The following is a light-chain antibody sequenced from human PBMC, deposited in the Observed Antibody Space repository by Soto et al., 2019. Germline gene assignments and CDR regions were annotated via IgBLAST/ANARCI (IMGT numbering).Light chain of an antibody. CDR3: QQYYLYAP. Sequence: DIQMTQSPFTLSASVGDRVTITCRASQSIATWLAWFQQKPGKAPKLLMYDASKLESGVPTRFSGSGSETEFTLTISSLQPDDIATYYCQQYYLYAPFGQGTKVEMK. CDR1: QSIATW. V-gene: IGKV1-5*01. CDR2: DAS. J-gene: IGKJ1*01.